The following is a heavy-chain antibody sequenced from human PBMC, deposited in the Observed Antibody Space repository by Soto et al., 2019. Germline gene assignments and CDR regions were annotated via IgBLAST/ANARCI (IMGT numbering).Heavy chain of an antibody. CDR2: LGAARDP. J-gene: IGHJ6*02. CDR3: ARAYLGRLPRRADYYYAMDV. V-gene: IGHV3-13*05. Sequence: EVQLVESGGGSVQPGESLRLSCAASGFSFRDYDMHWVRQRKGKGLEWVSALGAARDPYYVGSVKGRFSVSRDNAQNSLFLQMNNLRVHDTAVYFCARAYLGRLPRRADYYYAMDVWGRGTTVTASS. D-gene: IGHD1-26*01. CDR1: GFSFRDYD.